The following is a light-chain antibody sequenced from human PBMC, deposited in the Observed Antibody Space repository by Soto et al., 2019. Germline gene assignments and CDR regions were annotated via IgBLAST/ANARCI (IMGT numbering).Light chain of an antibody. CDR1: QSISSY. CDR2: AAS. CDR3: QQRYSTPRT. V-gene: IGKV1-39*01. Sequence: DIQMTQSPSSLSASVGDRVTITCRASQSISSYLNWYQQKPGKAPKLLIYAASSLQSGVPSRFSGSGSGTDFTLTISSLQPADFATYYCQQRYSTPRTFGQGNKVEIK. J-gene: IGKJ1*01.